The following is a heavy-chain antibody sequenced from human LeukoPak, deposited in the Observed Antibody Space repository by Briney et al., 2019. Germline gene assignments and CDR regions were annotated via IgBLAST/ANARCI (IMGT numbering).Heavy chain of an antibody. CDR3: AGGLYNGLVDY. V-gene: IGHV3-21*01. Sequence: GGSLRLSCAASGFTFSTYAMNWVRQAPGKGLEWVSSISSSSSYIYYADSVKGRFTISRDNAKNSLYLQMNSLRAEDTAVYYCAGGLYNGLVDYWGQGTLVTVSS. CDR2: ISSSSSYI. CDR1: GFTFSTYA. D-gene: IGHD1-14*01. J-gene: IGHJ4*02.